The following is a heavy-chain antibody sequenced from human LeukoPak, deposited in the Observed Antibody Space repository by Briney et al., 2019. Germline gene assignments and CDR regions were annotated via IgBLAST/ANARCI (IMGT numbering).Heavy chain of an antibody. V-gene: IGHV3-7*01. CDR3: ARGYYYSGTYYLSFFDH. D-gene: IGHD3-10*01. Sequence: NPGGSLRLSCAASGFPFNKYWLTWVRQAPGKGLEGVAKINQDDSQIYYFESVEGRYTITRDNARNSLHLQMTSLRAENTALYYCARGYYYSGTYYLSFFDHWGQGTPVTVSS. CDR2: INQDDSQI. J-gene: IGHJ4*02. CDR1: GFPFNKYW.